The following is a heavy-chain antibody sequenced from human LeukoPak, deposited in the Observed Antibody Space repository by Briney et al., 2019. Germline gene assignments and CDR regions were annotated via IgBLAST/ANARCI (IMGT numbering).Heavy chain of an antibody. Sequence: SETLSLTCAVYGGSFSGYYWSWIRQPPGKGLEWIGEINHSGSTNYNPSLKSRVTISVDTSKNQFSLKLSSVTAADTAVYYCARGLTEFRIQLWSSGRYFDCWGQGTLVTVSS. D-gene: IGHD5-18*01. J-gene: IGHJ4*02. CDR2: INHSGST. V-gene: IGHV4-34*01. CDR1: GGSFSGYY. CDR3: ARGLTEFRIQLWSSGRYFDC.